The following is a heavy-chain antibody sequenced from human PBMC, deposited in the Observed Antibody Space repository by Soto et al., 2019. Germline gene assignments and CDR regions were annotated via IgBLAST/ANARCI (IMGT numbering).Heavy chain of an antibody. D-gene: IGHD2-21*02. CDR1: GYTFTSYY. CDR3: ARDPPYCGGDCYQGDYGMDV. J-gene: IGHJ6*02. Sequence: ASVKVSCKASGYTFTSYYMHWVRQAPGQGLEWMGIINPSGGSTSYAQKFQGRVTMTRDTSTSTVYMELSSLRSEDTAVYYCARDPPYCGGDCYQGDYGMDVWGQGTTVTVSS. CDR2: INPSGGST. V-gene: IGHV1-46*01.